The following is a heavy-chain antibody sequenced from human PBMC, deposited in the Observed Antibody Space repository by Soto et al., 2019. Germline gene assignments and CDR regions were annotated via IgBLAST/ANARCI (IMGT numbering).Heavy chain of an antibody. D-gene: IGHD6-13*01. Sequence: GESLKISCKGSGYSFTSYWIGWVRQMPGKGLEWMGIIYPGDSDTRYSPSFQGQVTISADKSISTAYLQWSSLKASDTAMFYCARPRSSSRNYYGMDVWGQGTTVTVSS. CDR1: GYSFTSYW. CDR2: IYPGDSDT. CDR3: ARPRSSSRNYYGMDV. J-gene: IGHJ6*02. V-gene: IGHV5-51*01.